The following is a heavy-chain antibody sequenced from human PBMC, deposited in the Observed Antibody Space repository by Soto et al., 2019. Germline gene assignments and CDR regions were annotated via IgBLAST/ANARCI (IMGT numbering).Heavy chain of an antibody. CDR1: GFTFSSYA. D-gene: IGHD6-13*01. CDR2: ISSNGGST. CDR3: VKGNLKQKLARCYFDY. Sequence: GGSLRLSCSASGFTFSSYAMHWVRQAPGKGLEYVSAISSNGGSTYYADSVKGRFTISRDNSKNTLYLQMSSLRAEDTAVYYCVKGNLKQKLARCYFDYWGRETLVTVSS. J-gene: IGHJ4*02. V-gene: IGHV3-64D*08.